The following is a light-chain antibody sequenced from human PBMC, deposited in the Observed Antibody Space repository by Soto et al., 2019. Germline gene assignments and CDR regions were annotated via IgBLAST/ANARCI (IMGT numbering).Light chain of an antibody. CDR1: SSDVGSYNL. J-gene: IGLJ1*01. CDR3: SSYTSSSTPV. V-gene: IGLV2-14*02. Sequence: QSALTQPASVSGSPGQSITISCTGTSSDVGSYNLVSWYQQHPGKAPKLMIYEVSKRPSGVSNRFSGSKSANTASLTISGLQADDEADYYCSSYTSSSTPVFGTGTKVTVL. CDR2: EVS.